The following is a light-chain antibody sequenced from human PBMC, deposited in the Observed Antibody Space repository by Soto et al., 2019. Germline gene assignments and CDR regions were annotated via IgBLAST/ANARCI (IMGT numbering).Light chain of an antibody. CDR1: PSVSSKF. Sequence: EIVLTQSPGTLSLSPGERATLSCRASPSVSSKFLAWYQQNPGQAPRLLIYDASTRATGVPARFSGSGSGTEFTLTISSLQSEDFAVYYCHQYYKWPLTFGGGTKVDIK. J-gene: IGKJ4*01. V-gene: IGKV3-15*01. CDR3: HQYYKWPLT. CDR2: DAS.